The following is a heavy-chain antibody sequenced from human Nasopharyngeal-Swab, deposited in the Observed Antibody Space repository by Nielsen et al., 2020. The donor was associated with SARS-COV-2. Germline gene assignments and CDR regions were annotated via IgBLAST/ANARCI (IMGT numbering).Heavy chain of an antibody. Sequence: SQPLSLTCAISGDSVSSSSAAWNWIRQSPSRGLEWLGSTYYRSKWYNDYAVSVKSRITINPDTSKNQFSLHLKPVTPEDTAVYYCARARGASGAYYYYYYTDVWGKGTTVTVSS. J-gene: IGHJ6*03. CDR2: TYYRSKWYN. CDR3: ARARGASGAYYYYYYTDV. D-gene: IGHD1-26*01. CDR1: GDSVSSSSAA. V-gene: IGHV6-1*01.